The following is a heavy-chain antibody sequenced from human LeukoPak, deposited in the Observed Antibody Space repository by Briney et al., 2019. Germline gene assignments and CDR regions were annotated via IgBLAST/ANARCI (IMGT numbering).Heavy chain of an antibody. Sequence: GGSLRLSCAPSGFTFSSNAMNWVRQAPGKGLEWVSAISGSGGSTYYADSVKGRFTISRDNSKNTLYLQMNSLRAEDTAVYYCAKIFDSSSWGFDYWGQGTLVTVSS. V-gene: IGHV3-23*01. J-gene: IGHJ4*02. D-gene: IGHD6-6*01. CDR3: AKIFDSSSWGFDY. CDR1: GFTFSSNA. CDR2: ISGSGGST.